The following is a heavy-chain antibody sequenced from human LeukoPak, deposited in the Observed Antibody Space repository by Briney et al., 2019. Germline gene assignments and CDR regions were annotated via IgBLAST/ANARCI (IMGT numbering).Heavy chain of an antibody. CDR1: GLTLSNYW. D-gene: IGHD6-13*01. Sequence: PGGSLRLSCAASGLTLSNYWMHWVRQAPGKGLVWVSRINSDGSSRNYADSVKGRFTISRDNAKNTLYLQMNSLRAEDTAVYYCASASSHRIAAGGDYWGQGTLVTVSS. V-gene: IGHV3-74*01. CDR3: ASASSHRIAAGGDY. CDR2: INSDGSSR. J-gene: IGHJ4*02.